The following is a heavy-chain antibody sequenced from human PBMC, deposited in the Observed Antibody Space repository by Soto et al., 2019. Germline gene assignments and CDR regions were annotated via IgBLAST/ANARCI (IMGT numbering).Heavy chain of an antibody. J-gene: IGHJ4*02. CDR2: INSDGSST. D-gene: IGHD2-2*01. CDR3: ARVETCNSISCYSVFES. V-gene: IGHV3-74*03. CDR1: GFTFSNYW. Sequence: EVQLVESGGGLVQPGGSLRLSCTASGFTFSNYWMHWARQPPGKGLVWVSRINSDGSSTTYADSVKGRFTISRDNAKNTLYLQMDSLRAEDTAVYYCARVETCNSISCYSVFESWGQGTLVTVSS.